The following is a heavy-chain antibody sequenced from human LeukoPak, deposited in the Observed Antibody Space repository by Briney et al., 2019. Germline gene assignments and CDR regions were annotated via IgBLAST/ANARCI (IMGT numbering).Heavy chain of an antibody. Sequence: GVTVKVSCKASGYTFTGYYIYWVRQAPAQGLEWMGWIRANSGDTNYAQKFQSRVTMTRDTSISTAYMELSRLRSDDTAVYYCARVNSPDDYDSSGYYYFDYWGQGTLVSVS. D-gene: IGHD3-22*01. CDR2: IRANSGDT. J-gene: IGHJ4*02. CDR1: GYTFTGYY. CDR3: ARVNSPDDYDSSGYYYFDY. V-gene: IGHV1-2*02.